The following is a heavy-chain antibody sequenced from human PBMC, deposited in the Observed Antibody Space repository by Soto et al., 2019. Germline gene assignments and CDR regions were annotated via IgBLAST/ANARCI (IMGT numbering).Heavy chain of an antibody. D-gene: IGHD6-13*01. Sequence: QVQLQESGPGLVKPSGTLSLTCGVSSDSISSSNWWTWVRQPPGKGLEWIGEIYHTGSNNYNQSLKSRVTISVDKSKNQFSLKLSSVTAADTAVYYCARVVVATYSSTFDPWGQGPLVTVSS. J-gene: IGHJ5*02. CDR1: SDSISSSNW. CDR3: ARVVVATYSSTFDP. V-gene: IGHV4-4*02. CDR2: IYHTGSN.